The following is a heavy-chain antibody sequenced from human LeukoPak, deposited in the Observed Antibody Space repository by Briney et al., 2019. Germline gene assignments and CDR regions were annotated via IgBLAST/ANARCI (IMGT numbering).Heavy chain of an antibody. CDR1: GGTFSSYA. J-gene: IGHJ3*02. CDR2: MNPNSGNT. Sequence: GASVKVSCKASGGTFSSYAISWVRQATGQGLEWMGWMNPNSGNTGYAQKFQGRVTMTRNTSISTAYMELSSLRSEDTAVYYCARFDGAGTEYAFDIWGQGTMVTVSS. V-gene: IGHV1-8*02. CDR3: ARFDGAGTEYAFDI. D-gene: IGHD6-13*01.